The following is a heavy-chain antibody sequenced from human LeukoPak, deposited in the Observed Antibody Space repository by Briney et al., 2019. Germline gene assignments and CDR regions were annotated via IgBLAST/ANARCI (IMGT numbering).Heavy chain of an antibody. J-gene: IGHJ4*02. CDR2: IYYSRST. CDR3: ASRLHNWNFGDY. D-gene: IGHD1-7*01. Sequence: SETLSLTCTVSGGSISSSSYYWGWLRQPPGKGLEWIGNIYYSRSTYYSPSLKSRVTMSVDTSKNQFSLKLSSVTAADTAVYYCASRLHNWNFGDYWGQGTLVTVSS. V-gene: IGHV4-39*01. CDR1: GGSISSSSYY.